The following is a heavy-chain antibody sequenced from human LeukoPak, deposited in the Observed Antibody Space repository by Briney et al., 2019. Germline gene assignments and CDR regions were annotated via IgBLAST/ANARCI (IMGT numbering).Heavy chain of an antibody. J-gene: IGHJ4*02. D-gene: IGHD3-9*01. CDR2: ISSSSGYI. CDR3: ARDVTYYDILTGYLPLYYFDY. Sequence: GGSLRLSCAASGFTFSSYSVNWVRQAPGKGLEWVSSISSSSGYIYYADSVKGRFTISRDNAKNSLYLQMNSLRAEDTAVYYCARDVTYYDILTGYLPLYYFDYWGQGTLVTVSS. V-gene: IGHV3-21*01. CDR1: GFTFSSYS.